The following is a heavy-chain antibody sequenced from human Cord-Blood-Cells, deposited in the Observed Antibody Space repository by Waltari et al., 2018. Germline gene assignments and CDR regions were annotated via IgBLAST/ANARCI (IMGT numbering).Heavy chain of an antibody. CDR3: ARNDYGDYYFDY. J-gene: IGHJ4*02. Sequence: QVQLVQAGAEGKTPRSSLKLYCTASGGTFSSYAISWERQAPGQGLEWMGGIIPIFGTANYAQKFQGRVTITADESTSTAYMELSSLRSEDTAVYYCARNDYGDYYFDYWGQGTLVTVSS. V-gene: IGHV1-69*01. CDR1: GGTFSSYA. CDR2: IIPIFGTA. D-gene: IGHD4-17*01.